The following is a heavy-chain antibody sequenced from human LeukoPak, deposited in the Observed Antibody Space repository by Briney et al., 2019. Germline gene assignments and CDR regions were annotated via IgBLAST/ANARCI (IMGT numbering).Heavy chain of an antibody. J-gene: IGHJ4*02. CDR2: IYYSGST. D-gene: IGHD2-15*01. CDR3: ARAPYCSGGSCYYFDY. V-gene: IGHV4-59*08. CDR1: GGFISSYY. Sequence: SETLSLTCTVSGGFISSYYWSWIRQPPGKGLEWIGYIYYSGSTYYNPSLKSRVTISVDTSKNQFSLKLSSVTAADTAVYYCARAPYCSGGSCYYFDYWGQGTLVTVSS.